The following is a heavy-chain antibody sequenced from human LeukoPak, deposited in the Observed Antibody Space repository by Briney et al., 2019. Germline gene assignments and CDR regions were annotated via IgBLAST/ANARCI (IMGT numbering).Heavy chain of an antibody. D-gene: IGHD6-19*01. Sequence: SETLSLTCAVYGGSFSGYYWSWIRQPPGKGLEWIGEINHSGSTNYSPSLKSRVTISVDTSKNQFSLKLSSVTAADTAVYYCARKGYSSGWYDYWGQGTLVTVSS. CDR2: INHSGST. J-gene: IGHJ4*02. CDR3: ARKGYSSGWYDY. V-gene: IGHV4-34*01. CDR1: GGSFSGYY.